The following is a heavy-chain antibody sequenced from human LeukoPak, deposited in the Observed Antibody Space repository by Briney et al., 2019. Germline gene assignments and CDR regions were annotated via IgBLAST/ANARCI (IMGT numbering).Heavy chain of an antibody. CDR3: AKTYFYDSSGYLDY. CDR1: GFTFSSYG. D-gene: IGHD3-22*01. CDR2: ISDSGGST. J-gene: IGHJ4*02. Sequence: GGPLRLSCAASGFTFSSYGMSWVRQAPGKGLEWVSAISDSGGSTYYADSVKGRFTISRDNSKNTLYLQMNSLRAEDTAVFYCAKTYFYDSSGYLDYWGQGTLVTVSS. V-gene: IGHV3-23*01.